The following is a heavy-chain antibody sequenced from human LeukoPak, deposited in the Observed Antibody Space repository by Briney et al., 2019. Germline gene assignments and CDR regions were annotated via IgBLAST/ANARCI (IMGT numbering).Heavy chain of an antibody. CDR2: ISFSGSII. V-gene: IGHV3-48*01. CDR1: GFTFSSYS. CDR3: ARAPFDY. J-gene: IGHJ4*02. Sequence: HSGGSLRLSCAASGFTFSSYSMNWVRQAPGKGLEWVSYISFSGSIIYYADSVKGRFIISRDSAKNSLYLQMNSLRAEDTAVYYCARAPFDYWGQGTLVTVSS.